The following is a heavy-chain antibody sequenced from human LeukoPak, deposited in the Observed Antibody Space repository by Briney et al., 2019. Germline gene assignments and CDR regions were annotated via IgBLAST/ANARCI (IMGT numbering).Heavy chain of an antibody. D-gene: IGHD1-26*01. V-gene: IGHV3-21*01. J-gene: IGHJ6*03. Sequence: GGSLRLSCAASGFTFSSYSMNWVRQAPGKGLEWVSSISSSSSYIYYADSVKGRFTISRDNAKNSLYLQMNSLRAEDTAVYYCASPLQRDGSYDYRDYYYMDVWGKGTTVTVSS. CDR1: GFTFSSYS. CDR2: ISSSSSYI. CDR3: ASPLQRDGSYDYRDYYYMDV.